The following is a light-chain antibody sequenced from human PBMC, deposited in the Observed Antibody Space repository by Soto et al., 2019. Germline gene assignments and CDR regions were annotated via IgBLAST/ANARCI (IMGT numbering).Light chain of an antibody. V-gene: IGLV2-14*01. CDR2: DVS. Sequence: QSALTQPASVSGSPGQSITISCTGTSSDIGVYNHVSWYQQHPGKAPKLMIYDVSNRPSGVSNRFSGSKSGNTASLTISGLQPEDEADYYCSSFTSTSTIYVFVTGTKVTVL. J-gene: IGLJ1*01. CDR3: SSFTSTSTIYV. CDR1: SSDIGVYNH.